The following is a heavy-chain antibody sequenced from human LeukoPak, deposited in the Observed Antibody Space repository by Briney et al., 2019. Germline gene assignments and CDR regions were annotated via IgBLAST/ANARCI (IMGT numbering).Heavy chain of an antibody. Sequence: GGSLRLSCAASGFTFSSYGMHWVRQAPGKGLEWVAFIRYDGSNKYYADSVKGRFTISRDNSKNTLYLQMNSLRAEDTAVYYCAKDLSIAAPRGSLTDYWGQGTLVTVSS. CDR1: GFTFSSYG. J-gene: IGHJ4*02. V-gene: IGHV3-30*02. CDR2: IRYDGSNK. D-gene: IGHD6-13*01. CDR3: AKDLSIAAPRGSLTDY.